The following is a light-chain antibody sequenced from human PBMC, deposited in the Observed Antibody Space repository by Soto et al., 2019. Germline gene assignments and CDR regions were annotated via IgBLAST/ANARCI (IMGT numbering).Light chain of an antibody. J-gene: IGKJ2*01. CDR3: QQSFSKFPYT. CDR1: QTITSY. V-gene: IGKV1-39*01. CDR2: AAS. Sequence: DIQMTQSPSSLSASVGDRVTITCRASQTITSYLNWYQQKPGKAPKLLIYAASSLQSGVPSRFSGSGSGTDFTLTISSLQPEDFATYYCQQSFSKFPYTFGQGIKVDI.